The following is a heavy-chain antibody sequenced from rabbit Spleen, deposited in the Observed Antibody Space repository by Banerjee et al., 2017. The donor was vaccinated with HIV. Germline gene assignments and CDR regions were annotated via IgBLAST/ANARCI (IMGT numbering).Heavy chain of an antibody. CDR3: ARDTATSFSSYGMDL. Sequence: QEQLEESGGRLVQPGGSLTLTCTASGFDFKYGYVMSWVRQAPGKGLEWIASINSFTGRPVYAAWVKHRFTVSKASWTTVTLQMTSLTAADTATYFCARDTATSFSSYGMDLWGPGTLVTVS. D-gene: IGHD7-1*01. CDR1: GFDFKYGYV. J-gene: IGHJ6*01. V-gene: IGHV1S45*01. CDR2: INSFTGRP.